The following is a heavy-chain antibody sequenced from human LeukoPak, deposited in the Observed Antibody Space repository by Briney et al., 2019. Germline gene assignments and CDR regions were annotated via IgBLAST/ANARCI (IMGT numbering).Heavy chain of an antibody. V-gene: IGHV3-49*04. Sequence: GGSLRLSCTASGFTVGDYAMNWVRQAPGKGLEWVGLIRSKTYGGTTEYAASMKGRVTISRDDSRNIAYLQMNSLKTEDTAVYYRCILGDWGQGTLVTVSS. CDR2: IRSKTYGGTT. J-gene: IGHJ4*02. CDR3: CILGD. CDR1: GFTVGDYA. D-gene: IGHD3-10*01.